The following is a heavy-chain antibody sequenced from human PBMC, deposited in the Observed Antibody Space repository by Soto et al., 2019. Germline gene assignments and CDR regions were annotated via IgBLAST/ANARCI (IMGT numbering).Heavy chain of an antibody. Sequence: SETLSLTCTVSGGSISSSSYYWSWIRQPPGKGLEWIGSIYYSGSTYYNPSLKSRVTTSVDKSKNQFSLKLSSVTAADTAVYYCARLRLHAWFEPWGQGTLVTVSS. CDR1: GGSISSSSYY. V-gene: IGHV4-39*07. CDR2: IYYSGST. J-gene: IGHJ5*02. D-gene: IGHD4-4*01. CDR3: ARLRLHAWFEP.